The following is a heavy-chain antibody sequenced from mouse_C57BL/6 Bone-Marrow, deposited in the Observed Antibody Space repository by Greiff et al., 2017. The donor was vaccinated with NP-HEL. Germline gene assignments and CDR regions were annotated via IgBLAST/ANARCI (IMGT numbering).Heavy chain of an antibody. Sequence: VMLVESGPGLVQPSQSLSITCTVSGFSLTSYGVHWVRQSPGKGLEWLGVLSSGGSTDYNAAFISRLSISKDNSKSQVFFKMNSLQADDTAIYYCARVFAYWGQGTLVTVSA. CDR1: GFSLTSYG. V-gene: IGHV2-2*01. CDR2: LSSGGST. J-gene: IGHJ3*01. CDR3: ARVFAY.